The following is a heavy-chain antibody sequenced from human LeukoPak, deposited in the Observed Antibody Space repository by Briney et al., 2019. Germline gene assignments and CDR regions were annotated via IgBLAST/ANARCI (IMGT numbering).Heavy chain of an antibody. V-gene: IGHV3-30*04. CDR2: ISYDGSNK. CDR1: GFTFSSYA. CDR3: ARVGGSYYRYYYYYMDV. Sequence: GSLRLSCAASGFTFSSYAMHWVRQAPGKGLEWVAVISYDGSNKYYADSVKGRFTISRDNSKNTLYLQMNSLRAEDTAVYYCARVGGSYYRYYYYYMDVWGKGTTVTVSS. D-gene: IGHD1-26*01. J-gene: IGHJ6*03.